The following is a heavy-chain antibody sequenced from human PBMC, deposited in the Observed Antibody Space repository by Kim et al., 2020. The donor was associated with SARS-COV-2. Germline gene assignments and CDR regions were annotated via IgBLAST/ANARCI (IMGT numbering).Heavy chain of an antibody. V-gene: IGHV1-18*01. CDR3: ARVGTGLYCTGIRYHLDV. Sequence: ASVKVSCKASGYIFTHYGFSWVRQAPGQGLEWVGWINTYNGKTNYAQRVQGRVTVSIDTSTSTAYMELRSLRFDDTAVYYCARVGTGLYCTGIRYHLDVWGQGTSVTVSS. D-gene: IGHD2-8*02. J-gene: IGHJ6*02. CDR1: GYIFTHYG. CDR2: INTYNGKT.